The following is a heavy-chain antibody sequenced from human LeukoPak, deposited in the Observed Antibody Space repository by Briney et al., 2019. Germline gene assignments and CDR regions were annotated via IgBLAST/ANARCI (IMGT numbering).Heavy chain of an antibody. D-gene: IGHD2-15*01. CDR3: AREWIYCSGGSCSTDIDY. J-gene: IGHJ4*02. Sequence: ASVKVSCKASGYTFTGYYMHWVRQAPGQGLEWMGWINPNSGGTNYAQKFQGRVTMTRDTSISTAYMELSRLRSDDTAVYYCAREWIYCSGGSCSTDIDYWGQGTLVTVSS. V-gene: IGHV1-2*02. CDR1: GYTFTGYY. CDR2: INPNSGGT.